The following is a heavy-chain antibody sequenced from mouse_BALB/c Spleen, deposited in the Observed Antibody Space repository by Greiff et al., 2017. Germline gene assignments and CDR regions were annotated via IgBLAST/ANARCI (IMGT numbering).Heavy chain of an antibody. V-gene: IGHV6-6*02. CDR3: TSERAWFAY. J-gene: IGHJ3*01. CDR1: GFTFSNYW. Sequence: EVMVVESGGGLVQPGGSLKLSCVASGFTFSNYWMNWVRQSPEKGLEWVAEIRLNSNNYATPYAVSVKGRFTISSDDSNISVYLQMNNLRAEDTGIYYCTSERAWFAYWGQGTLVTVSA. CDR2: IRLNSNNYAT.